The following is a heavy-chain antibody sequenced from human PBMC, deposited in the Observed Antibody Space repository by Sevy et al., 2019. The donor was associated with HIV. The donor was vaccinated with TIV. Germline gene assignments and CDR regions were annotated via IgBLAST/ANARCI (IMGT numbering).Heavy chain of an antibody. D-gene: IGHD2-15*01. CDR3: AAIACYCRDGTCCAGTSIDQ. J-gene: IGHJ4*02. V-gene: IGHV3-11*01. CDR2: ISGGDTTT. CDR1: GFNLTDYY. Sequence: GGSLRLSCAASGFNLTDYYINWIRQAPGKGLEWISYISGGDTTTYYSDSVKGRFTVSRDNAKNSVFLQMISLRAGDTTVYYCAAIACYCRDGTCCAGTSIDQWGEGSLVTVSS.